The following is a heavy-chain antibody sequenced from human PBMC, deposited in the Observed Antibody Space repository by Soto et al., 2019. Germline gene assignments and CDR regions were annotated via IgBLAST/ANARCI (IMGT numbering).Heavy chain of an antibody. V-gene: IGHV3-48*01. CDR1: GFTFSSYS. D-gene: IGHD4-17*01. CDR3: ARAGDYGRGFYHGLDV. CDR2: ISSGSYSI. Sequence: EVQLVESGGDLVQPGGFLRLSCAASGFTFSSYSMNWVRQAPGKGLEWVSYISSGSYSIYYSDSVEGRFTISRDNAKKSLYLQMNSMRAEDTAVDCARAGDYGRGFYHGLDVWGQGTTVTVSS. J-gene: IGHJ6*02.